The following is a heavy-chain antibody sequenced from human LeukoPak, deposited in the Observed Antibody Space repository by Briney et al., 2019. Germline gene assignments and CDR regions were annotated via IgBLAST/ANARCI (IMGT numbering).Heavy chain of an antibody. CDR2: INHSGST. D-gene: IGHD3-10*01. J-gene: IGHJ4*02. CDR1: GGSFSGYY. Sequence: SSETLSLTCAVYGGSFSGYYRSWTRQPPGKGLEWIGEINHSGSTNYNPSLKSRVTISVDTSKNQFSLKLSSVTAADTAVYYCARGHRITMVRGVLPLGYWGQGTLVTVSS. CDR3: ARGHRITMVRGVLPLGY. V-gene: IGHV4-34*01.